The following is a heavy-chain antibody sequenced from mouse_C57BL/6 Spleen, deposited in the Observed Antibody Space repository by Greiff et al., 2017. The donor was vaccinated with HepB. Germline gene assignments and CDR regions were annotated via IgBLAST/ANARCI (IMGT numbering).Heavy chain of an antibody. CDR2: IYPRDGST. CDR3: ARHNYYGSSYWYFDV. Sequence: QVQLQQSDAELVKPGASVKISCKVSGYTFTDHTIHWMKQRPEQGLEWIGYIYPRDGSTKYNEKFKGKATLTADKSSSTAYMQLNSLTSEDSAVYFGARHNYYGSSYWYFDVWGTGTTVTVSS. D-gene: IGHD1-1*01. CDR1: GYTFTDHT. V-gene: IGHV1-78*01. J-gene: IGHJ1*03.